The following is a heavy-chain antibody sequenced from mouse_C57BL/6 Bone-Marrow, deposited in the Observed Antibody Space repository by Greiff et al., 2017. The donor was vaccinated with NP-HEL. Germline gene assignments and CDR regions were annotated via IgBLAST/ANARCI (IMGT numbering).Heavy chain of an antibody. Sequence: EVQVVESEGGLVQPGSSMKLSCTASGFTFSDYYMAWVRQVPEKGLEWVANINYDGSSTYYLDSLKSRFIIPRDNAKNILYLQMSSLKSEDTATYYCAREGGLRRRTYAMDYWGQGTSVTVSS. CDR1: GFTFSDYY. CDR3: AREGGLRRRTYAMDY. D-gene: IGHD2-4*01. V-gene: IGHV5-16*01. CDR2: INYDGSST. J-gene: IGHJ4*01.